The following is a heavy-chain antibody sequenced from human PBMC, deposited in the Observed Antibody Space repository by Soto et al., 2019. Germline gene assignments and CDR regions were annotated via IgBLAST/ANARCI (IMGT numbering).Heavy chain of an antibody. CDR3: ARAERGSLFDY. CDR2: IYYSGST. D-gene: IGHD5-12*01. J-gene: IGHJ4*02. V-gene: IGHV4-30-4*01. Sequence: QVQLQESGPGLVKPSQTLSLICTVSGGSISSVDYYWSWIRQPPGKGLEWIGYIYYSGSTYYNPSLKSRITISVDTSKNQFSLKLSSVTAADTAVYYCARAERGSLFDYWGQGTLVTVSS. CDR1: GGSISSVDYY.